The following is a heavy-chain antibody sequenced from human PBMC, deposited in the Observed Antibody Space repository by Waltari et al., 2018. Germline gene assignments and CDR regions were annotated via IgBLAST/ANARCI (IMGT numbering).Heavy chain of an antibody. V-gene: IGHV3-23*03. Sequence: EVQLLESGGGLVQPGGSLRLSCAASGFTFSSYAISWVRQAPGKGLEWVSVSYSGGSTYYADSVKGRFTISRDNSKNTLYLQMNSLRAEDTAVYYCAKDVNFLALWGQGTLVTVSS. CDR1: GFTFSSYA. CDR2: SYSGGST. CDR3: AKDVNFLAL. J-gene: IGHJ4*02.